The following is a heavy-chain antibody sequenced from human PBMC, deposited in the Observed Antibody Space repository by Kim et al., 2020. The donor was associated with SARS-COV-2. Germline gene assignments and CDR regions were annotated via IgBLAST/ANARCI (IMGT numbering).Heavy chain of an antibody. Sequence: YVDSVKGRFTIARDHAKNSLYLQMTSLRAEDTAVYYCAIPPQGPYSSSDYWGQGTLVTVSS. J-gene: IGHJ4*02. V-gene: IGHV3-7*01. D-gene: IGHD6-6*01. CDR3: AIPPQGPYSSSDY.